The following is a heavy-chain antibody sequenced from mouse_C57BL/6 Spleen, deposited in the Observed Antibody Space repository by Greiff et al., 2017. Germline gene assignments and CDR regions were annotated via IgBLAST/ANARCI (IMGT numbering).Heavy chain of an antibody. CDR1: GYTFTSYW. Sequence: VQLQQPGAELVKPGASVKLSCKASGYTFTSYWMHWVKQRPGRGLEWIGMIDPNSGGTKYNEKFKSKATLTVDKPSSTAYMQLSSLTSEDSAVYYCARPYDYDVGFDYWGQGTTLTVSS. CDR2: IDPNSGGT. D-gene: IGHD2-4*01. J-gene: IGHJ2*01. V-gene: IGHV1-72*01. CDR3: ARPYDYDVGFDY.